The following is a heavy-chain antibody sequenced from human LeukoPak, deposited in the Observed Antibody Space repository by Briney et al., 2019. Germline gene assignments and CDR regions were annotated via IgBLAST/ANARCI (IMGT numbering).Heavy chain of an antibody. CDR2: IYYTGGT. Sequence: SETLSLTCSFSGGSISSSYWSWIRQPPGKGLEWIGYIYYTGGTNYNPSLKSRVTIAVDTSKNQFSLTLSSVTAADTDIYYCARRIKRHVTGMHAFVIWGRGTMVTVSS. J-gene: IGHJ3*02. V-gene: IGHV4-59*08. CDR3: ARRIKRHVTGMHAFVI. D-gene: IGHD7-27*01. CDR1: GGSISSSY.